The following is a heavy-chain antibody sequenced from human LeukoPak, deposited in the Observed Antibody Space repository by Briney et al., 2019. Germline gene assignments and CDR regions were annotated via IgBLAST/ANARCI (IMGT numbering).Heavy chain of an antibody. Sequence: SEALSLTRTVSGGSIGPYYWSWIRQPPGKGLEWIGYISHSGTTNYNPSLKSRLTISLDTSKNQLSLRLSSVTAADTAVYYCARGGYSYDYWGQGTLVTVSS. CDR2: ISHSGTT. CDR3: ARGGYSYDY. V-gene: IGHV4-59*01. D-gene: IGHD5-18*01. CDR1: GGSIGPYY. J-gene: IGHJ4*02.